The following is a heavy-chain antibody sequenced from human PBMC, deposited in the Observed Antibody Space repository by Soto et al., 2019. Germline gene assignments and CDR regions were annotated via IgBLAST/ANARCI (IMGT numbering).Heavy chain of an antibody. CDR3: ARGWGYDSDTYYYAY. J-gene: IGHJ4*02. Sequence: GASVKVSCKASGCTFSRYTISWVRQAPGQGLEWMGGITPIFGTANYAQKFQGRVTITADESTSTAYMELSRLRSEDTAVYYCARGWGYDSDTYYYAYWGQGTLVTVSS. D-gene: IGHD3-22*01. V-gene: IGHV1-69*13. CDR1: GCTFSRYT. CDR2: ITPIFGTA.